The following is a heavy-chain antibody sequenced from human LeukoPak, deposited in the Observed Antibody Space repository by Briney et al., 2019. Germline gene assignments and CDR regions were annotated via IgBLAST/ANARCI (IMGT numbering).Heavy chain of an antibody. CDR1: GGSISGSSYY. CDR2: IYYSGST. Sequence: SETLSLTCTVSGGSISGSSYYWGWIRQPPGKGLEWIGSIYYSGSTYYNPSLKSRVTISVDTSKNQFSLKLNSVTATDTAVYYCARSHPPIVVVVAAPIYYYYGMDVWGQGTTVTVSS. V-gene: IGHV4-39*01. J-gene: IGHJ6*02. D-gene: IGHD2-15*01. CDR3: ARSHPPIVVVVAAPIYYYYGMDV.